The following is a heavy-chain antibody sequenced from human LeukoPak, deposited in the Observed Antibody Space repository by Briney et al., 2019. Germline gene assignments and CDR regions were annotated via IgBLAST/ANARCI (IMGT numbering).Heavy chain of an antibody. D-gene: IGHD6-6*01. CDR3: ARETPSSSS. V-gene: IGHV3-30*03. CDR2: ISYDGSNK. J-gene: IGHJ5*02. CDR1: GFTFSSYG. Sequence: PGGSLRLSCAASGFTFSSYGMHWVRQAPGKGLEWVAVISYDGSNKYYADSVKGRFTISRDNSKNTLYLQMNSLRAEDTAVYYCARETPSSSSWGQGTLVTVSS.